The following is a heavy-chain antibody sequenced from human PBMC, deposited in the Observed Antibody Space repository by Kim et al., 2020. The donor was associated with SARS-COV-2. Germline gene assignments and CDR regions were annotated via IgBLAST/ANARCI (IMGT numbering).Heavy chain of an antibody. CDR3: VKDYRKGVTTPYWFDP. CDR2: ISSNGGST. V-gene: IGHV3-64D*06. D-gene: IGHD4-17*01. J-gene: IGHJ5*02. Sequence: GGSLRLSCSASGFTFSSYAMHWVRQAPGKGLEYVSAISSNGGSTYYADSVKGRFTISRDNSKNTLYLQMSSLRAEDTAVYYCVKDYRKGVTTPYWFDPWGQGTLVTVSS. CDR1: GFTFSSYA.